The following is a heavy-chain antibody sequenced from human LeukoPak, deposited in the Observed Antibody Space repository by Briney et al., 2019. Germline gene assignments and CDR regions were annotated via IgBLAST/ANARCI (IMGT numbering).Heavy chain of an antibody. CDR3: AKDSPRGYSYGLIDS. Sequence: GGSLRLSCAASGFTFCNYAMSWVRQAPGKGLEWVSVISYGGDSRNYADSVKGRFTISRDNSKDTLYLEMNSLSAEDTAVYYCAKDSPRGYSYGLIDSWGQGTLVTVSS. V-gene: IGHV3-23*01. J-gene: IGHJ4*02. CDR1: GFTFCNYA. D-gene: IGHD5-18*01. CDR2: ISYGGDSR.